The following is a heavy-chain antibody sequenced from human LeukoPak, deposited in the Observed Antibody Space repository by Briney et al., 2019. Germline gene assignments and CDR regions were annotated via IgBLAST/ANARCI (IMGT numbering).Heavy chain of an antibody. CDR2: INGPASNI. CDR3: AKDRCSNGVGCYYYYMDV. J-gene: IGHJ6*03. D-gene: IGHD2-8*01. CDR1: GFTFSLNE. Sequence: GGSLRLSCAASGFTFSLNEMNWVRQAPGKGLEWVSYINGPASNIFYADSVKGRFTISRDSSKNILYLQMNSLRAEDTAVYYCAKDRCSNGVGCYYYYMDVWGKGTTVTISS. V-gene: IGHV3-48*03.